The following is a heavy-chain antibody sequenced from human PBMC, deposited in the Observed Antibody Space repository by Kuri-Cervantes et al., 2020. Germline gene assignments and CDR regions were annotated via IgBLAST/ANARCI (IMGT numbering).Heavy chain of an antibody. V-gene: IGHV2-5*02. CDR3: AHGTYCTVGVCPPFAY. Sequence: SGPTLVKPTQTLTLTCTFSGFSLSTSGVGVGWIRQPPGKALEWLALIYWDDDKRYNPSLKSRLTITKDTSKNQVVLTMTNMDPVDTATYYCAHGTYCTVGVCPPFAYWGQGTLVTVSS. D-gene: IGHD2-8*02. CDR1: GFSLSTSGVG. J-gene: IGHJ4*02. CDR2: IYWDDDK.